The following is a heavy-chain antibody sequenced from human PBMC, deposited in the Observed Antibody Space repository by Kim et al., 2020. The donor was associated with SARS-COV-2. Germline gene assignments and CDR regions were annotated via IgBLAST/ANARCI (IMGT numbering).Heavy chain of an antibody. D-gene: IGHD3-9*01. Sequence: SVKVSCKASGGTFSSYAINWVRQAPGQGLEWMGGIIPIFGTANYAQKFQGRVTITAAESTSTAYMELSSLRSEDTAVYYCAKFEDILTGSRSDWYYYGMDVWGQGTTVTVSS. CDR2: IIPIFGTA. CDR1: GGTFSSYA. J-gene: IGHJ6*02. CDR3: AKFEDILTGSRSDWYYYGMDV. V-gene: IGHV1-69*13.